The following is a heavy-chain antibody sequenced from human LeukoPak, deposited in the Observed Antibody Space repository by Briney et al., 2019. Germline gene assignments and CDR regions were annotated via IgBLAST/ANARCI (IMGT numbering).Heavy chain of an antibody. CDR1: GFTFTGYY. D-gene: IGHD4-17*01. Sequence: ASVKVSCKASGFTFTGYYMNWVRQAPGQGLEWMGWINLNNGGTNYAQKFQGWVTMTRDTSISTAYMELSRLTYDDTAVYYCARDSATVTTPYFDYWGRGTLVTVSS. V-gene: IGHV1-2*04. CDR3: ARDSATVTTPYFDY. J-gene: IGHJ4*02. CDR2: INLNNGGT.